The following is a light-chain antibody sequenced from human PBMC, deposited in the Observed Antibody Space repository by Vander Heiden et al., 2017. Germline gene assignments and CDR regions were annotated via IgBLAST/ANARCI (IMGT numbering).Light chain of an antibody. CDR3: QQYGSSPPT. J-gene: IGKJ1*01. Sequence: DIVLTQSPATLSLSPGERATLSCRASQSVSSSYLAWYQQKPGQAPRLLIYGASSRATGIPDRFSGSGSGTDFTLTISRLEPEDFAVYYCQQYGSSPPTFGQGTKVEIK. CDR2: GAS. CDR1: QSVSSSY. V-gene: IGKV3-20*01.